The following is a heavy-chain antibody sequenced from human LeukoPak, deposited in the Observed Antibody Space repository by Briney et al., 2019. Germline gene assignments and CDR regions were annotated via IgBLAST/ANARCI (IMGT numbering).Heavy chain of an antibody. J-gene: IGHJ4*02. V-gene: IGHV4-59*12. Sequence: SETLSLTCTVSGGSISSYYWSWIRQPPGKGLEWIGYIYYSGSTNYNPSLKSRVTMSVDTSKNQFSLKLSSVTAADTAVYYCARDQPRYYGSGSYPFDYWGQGTLVTVSS. CDR3: ARDQPRYYGSGSYPFDY. CDR2: IYYSGST. D-gene: IGHD3-10*01. CDR1: GGSISSYY.